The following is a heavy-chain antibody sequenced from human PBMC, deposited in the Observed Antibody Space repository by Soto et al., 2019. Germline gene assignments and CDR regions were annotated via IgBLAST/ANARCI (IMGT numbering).Heavy chain of an antibody. J-gene: IGHJ4*02. Sequence: ASVKVSCKVSGYTLTELSMHWVRQAPGKGLEWMGGSDPEDGETIYAQKFQGRVTMTEDTSTDTAYMELSSLRSEDTAVYYCATQGPNYYDSSGYYHSFDYWGQGTLVTVSS. D-gene: IGHD3-22*01. CDR3: ATQGPNYYDSSGYYHSFDY. CDR1: GYTLTELS. CDR2: SDPEDGET. V-gene: IGHV1-24*01.